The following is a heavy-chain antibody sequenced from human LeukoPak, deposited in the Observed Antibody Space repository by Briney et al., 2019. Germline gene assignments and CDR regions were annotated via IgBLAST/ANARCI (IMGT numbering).Heavy chain of an antibody. D-gene: IGHD5-24*01. CDR3: ARVRDGNTVDFDY. Sequence: GASVKVSCKASGYTFTGYYIHWVRQAPGQGPEWMGYINPNTGGTKYAQKFQDRVTMTRDTSISTAYVELSRLRSDDTAVYYCARVRDGNTVDFDYWGQGTLVTVSS. CDR2: INPNTGGT. J-gene: IGHJ4*02. CDR1: GYTFTGYY. V-gene: IGHV1-2*02.